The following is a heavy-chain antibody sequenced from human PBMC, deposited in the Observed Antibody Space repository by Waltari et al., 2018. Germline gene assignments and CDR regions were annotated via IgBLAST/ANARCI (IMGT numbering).Heavy chain of an antibody. V-gene: IGHV4-59*01. CDR2: IYYSGST. Sequence: QVQLQESGPGLVKPSETLSLTCTVSGCSISSYYWSWIRQPPGKGLEWIGYIYYSGSTNYNASLESRVTISVDTSKNQFSLKLSSVTDADTAVDYCARGWPYYDMMTDLTPGSYYGMDVWGQGTTVTVSS. D-gene: IGHD3-9*01. CDR3: ARGWPYYDMMTDLTPGSYYGMDV. J-gene: IGHJ6*02. CDR1: GCSISSYY.